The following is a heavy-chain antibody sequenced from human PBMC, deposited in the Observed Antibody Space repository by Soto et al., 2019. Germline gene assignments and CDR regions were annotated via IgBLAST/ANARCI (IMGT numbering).Heavy chain of an antibody. D-gene: IGHD3-3*01. CDR1: GFTFSSFG. V-gene: IGHV3-33*01. CDR3: ARDASYYSLWSGYYPSRNGMDV. Sequence: QVQVVESGGGVVQPGRSLRLSCAASGFTFSSFGMHWVRQAPGKGLEWVSLIWYDGSKKSYGDSEKGRFTISRDNSRDTVYLQMNSLRADDPAVYYCARDASYYSLWSGYYPSRNGMDVWGEGTTVTVSS. J-gene: IGHJ6*04. CDR2: IWYDGSKK.